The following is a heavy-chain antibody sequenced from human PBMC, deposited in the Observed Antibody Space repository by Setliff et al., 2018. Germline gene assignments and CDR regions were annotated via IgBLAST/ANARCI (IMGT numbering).Heavy chain of an antibody. D-gene: IGHD2-2*01. CDR1: GLSISTNRYY. CDR3: AICRYQVPYNY. Sequence: SETLSLTCTVSGLSISTNRYYWGWLRQPPGRGLELIGLMHSDGATYSNPSLQSRVTLSLDASRNQFSLRLSSVTAADTAVYYCAICRYQVPYNYWGQGSLVTVSS. V-gene: IGHV4-39*01. J-gene: IGHJ4*02. CDR2: MHSDGAT.